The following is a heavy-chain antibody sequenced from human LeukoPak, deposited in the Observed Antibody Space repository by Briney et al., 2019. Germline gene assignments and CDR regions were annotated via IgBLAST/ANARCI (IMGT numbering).Heavy chain of an antibody. CDR2: IYYSGST. CDR3: ARDGVGRGRTLGSSSVWYYYYYMDV. V-gene: IGHV4-59*01. D-gene: IGHD6-6*01. Sequence: SETLSLTCTVSGGSISSYYWSWIRQPPGKGLEWIGYIYYSGSTNYNPSLKSRVTISVDTSKNQFSLKLSSVTAADTAVYYCARDGVGRGRTLGSSSVWYYYYYMDVWGKGTTVTVSS. CDR1: GGSISSYY. J-gene: IGHJ6*03.